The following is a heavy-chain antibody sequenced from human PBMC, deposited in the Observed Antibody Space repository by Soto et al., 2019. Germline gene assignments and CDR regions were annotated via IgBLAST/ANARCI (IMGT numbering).Heavy chain of an antibody. J-gene: IGHJ3*02. V-gene: IGHV1-69*13. Sequence: SVKVSCKASGGTFSNYAISWVRQAPGQGLEWVGGIIPIFGTANYAQKFQGRVTITADESTSTAYMELSSLRSEDTAVYYCAREGGGSGYLFAFNIWGQGTMVTVSS. CDR2: IIPIFGTA. CDR1: GGTFSNYA. CDR3: AREGGGSGYLFAFNI. D-gene: IGHD3-10*01.